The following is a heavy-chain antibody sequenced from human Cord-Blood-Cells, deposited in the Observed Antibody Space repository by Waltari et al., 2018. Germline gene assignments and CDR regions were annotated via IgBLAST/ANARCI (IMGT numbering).Heavy chain of an antibody. V-gene: IGHV3-48*03. D-gene: IGHD5-18*01. CDR3: ARGSHTGGFDY. Sequence: EVQLVESGGGLVQPGGSLRLSCAASGFTFSSYEMNWVRQAPGKGLEWVSYISSSGSTIYYAGSVKGRFTISRDNAKNSLYLQMNSLRAEDTAVYYCARGSHTGGFDYWGQGTLVTVSS. CDR2: ISSSGSTI. J-gene: IGHJ4*02. CDR1: GFTFSSYE.